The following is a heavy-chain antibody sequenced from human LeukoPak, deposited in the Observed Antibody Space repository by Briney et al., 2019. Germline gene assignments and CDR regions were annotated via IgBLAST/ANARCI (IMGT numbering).Heavy chain of an antibody. CDR3: ARGDRDFSGLDY. J-gene: IGHJ4*02. D-gene: IGHD1-26*01. V-gene: IGHV4-4*07. CDR2: IHFSGTT. Sequence: SETLSLTCTVSGAFISLDYWTWIRQPAGKGLEWIGRIHFSGTTDYNPSLKSRVTLSIDTSKNQFSLNLKSVTAADTAVYYCARGDRDFSGLDYWGQGSLVTVSA. CDR1: GAFISLDY.